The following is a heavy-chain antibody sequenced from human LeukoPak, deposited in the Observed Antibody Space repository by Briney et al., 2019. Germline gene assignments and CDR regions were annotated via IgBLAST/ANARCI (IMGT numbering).Heavy chain of an antibody. CDR3: AREGDGYNYTPFDY. Sequence: SETLSLTCAVSGGSISSGGYYWSWIRQHPGKGLEWIGYIYYSGSTYYNPSLKSRVTISVDTSKNQFSLKLSSVTAADTAVYYCAREGDGYNYTPFDYWGQGTLSPSPQ. J-gene: IGHJ4*02. CDR1: GGSISSGGYY. V-gene: IGHV4-31*11. CDR2: IYYSGST. D-gene: IGHD5-24*01.